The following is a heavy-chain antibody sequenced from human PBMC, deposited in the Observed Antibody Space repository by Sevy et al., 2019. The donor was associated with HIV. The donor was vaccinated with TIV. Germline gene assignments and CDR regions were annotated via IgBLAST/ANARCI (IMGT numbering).Heavy chain of an antibody. Sequence: GSLRLSYAASGFDFSIYSMSWVRQAPGKGLEWVSTLSFGCGKINYADSVKGRFTISRDNSKSSVYLQMNNMRVEDTAVYYCAREGCTKPHDYWGQGTLVTVSS. V-gene: IGHV3-23*01. CDR1: GFDFSIYS. CDR3: AREGCTKPHDY. D-gene: IGHD2-8*01. J-gene: IGHJ4*02. CDR2: LSFGCGKI.